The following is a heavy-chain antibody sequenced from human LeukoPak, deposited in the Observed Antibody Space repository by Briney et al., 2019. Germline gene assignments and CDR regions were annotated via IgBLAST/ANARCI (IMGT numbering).Heavy chain of an antibody. V-gene: IGHV3-11*06. Sequence: GGSLRLSCTASGFTFGDYAMSWFRQAPGKGLEWVSHISSSSSDTNYADSVKGRFTISRDNAKRSLSLQMSSLRAEDTAVYFCARGRYSTSPLDYWGQGTLVTVSS. CDR3: ARGRYSTSPLDY. CDR2: ISSSSSDT. CDR1: GFTFGDYA. D-gene: IGHD6-6*01. J-gene: IGHJ4*02.